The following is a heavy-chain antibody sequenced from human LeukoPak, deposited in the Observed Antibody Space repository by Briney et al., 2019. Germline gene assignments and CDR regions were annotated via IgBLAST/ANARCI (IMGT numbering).Heavy chain of an antibody. CDR3: ARGAYGGYDS. V-gene: IGHV3-23*01. CDR2: ISAGADST. J-gene: IGHJ5*01. D-gene: IGHD4-17*01. Sequence: GGSLRLSCAASAFTFSTYAMSWVRQAPGKGLEWVSAISAGADSTYYADSVQGRFTISRDSSKNTLYLQMSGLRAEDTAVYFCARGAYGGYDSWGQGTLVTVSS. CDR1: AFTFSTYA.